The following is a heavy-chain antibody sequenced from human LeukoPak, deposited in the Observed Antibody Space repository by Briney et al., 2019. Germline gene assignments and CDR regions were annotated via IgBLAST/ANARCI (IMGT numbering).Heavy chain of an antibody. Sequence: GASVKVSCKASGYTFTGHYIHWVRQAPGQGLEWMGWINPSSGATNYAQKFQGRVTLTRDTSISTAFMELSRLISADTAVYYCARSTPFFNYESSGYYFWFDPWGQGALVTVSS. V-gene: IGHV1-2*02. CDR3: ARSTPFFNYESSGYYFWFDP. CDR1: GYTFTGHY. D-gene: IGHD3-22*01. CDR2: INPSSGAT. J-gene: IGHJ5*02.